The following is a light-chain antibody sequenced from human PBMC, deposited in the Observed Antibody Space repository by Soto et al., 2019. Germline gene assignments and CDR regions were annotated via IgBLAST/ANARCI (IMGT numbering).Light chain of an antibody. Sequence: EIVLTQSPDTLSLSPGERATLSCRASQSVSSALLAWYQQKPGQAPRLLIYRASTRATGIPDRFTGSGSGTDFPLPISRLEPEDFAVYYCKQYKSSPLTFGGGTKGEIK. CDR3: KQYKSSPLT. V-gene: IGKV3-20*01. CDR2: RAS. CDR1: QSVSSAL. J-gene: IGKJ4*01.